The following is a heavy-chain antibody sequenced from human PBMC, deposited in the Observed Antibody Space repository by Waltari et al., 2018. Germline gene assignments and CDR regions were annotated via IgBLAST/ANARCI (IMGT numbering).Heavy chain of an antibody. CDR3: ARTSDQGWFDP. Sequence: QVQLQESGPGLVKPSQTLSLTCTVPGGSINTVDYYWSWIRQSPGKGLEWIGYIYYTGSPYYNPSLKSRVTFSIDTTKNQFSLRLTSVTAADTALYFCARTSDQGWFDPWGQGARVTVSS. D-gene: IGHD2-2*01. CDR1: GGSINTVDYY. CDR2: IYYTGSP. V-gene: IGHV4-30-4*01. J-gene: IGHJ5*02.